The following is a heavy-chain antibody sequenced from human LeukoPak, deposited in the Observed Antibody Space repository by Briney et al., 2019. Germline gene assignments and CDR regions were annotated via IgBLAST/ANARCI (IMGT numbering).Heavy chain of an antibody. CDR2: IIPIFGTA. D-gene: IGHD2-2*02. J-gene: IGHJ5*02. CDR1: GGTFSSYA. Sequence: SVKVSCKASGGTFSSYAISWVRQAPGQGLEWMGGIIPIFGTANYAQKYQGRVTITADESTSTAYMELSSLRSEDTAVYYCARTFHCSSTSCYKLTWFDPWGQGTLVTVSS. V-gene: IGHV1-69*13. CDR3: ARTFHCSSTSCYKLTWFDP.